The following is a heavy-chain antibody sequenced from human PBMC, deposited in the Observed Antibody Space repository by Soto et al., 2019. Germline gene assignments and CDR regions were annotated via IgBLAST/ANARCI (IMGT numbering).Heavy chain of an antibody. Sequence: QLQLQESGPGLVKPSETLSLACTVSGGSISSSSYYWGWIRQPPGKGLEWIGSIYYSGSTYYNPSLKSRVTISVDTSKNQFSLKLSSVTAADTAVYYCARHTPLYYGSGENYYYYGMDVWGQGTTVTVSS. V-gene: IGHV4-39*01. D-gene: IGHD3-10*01. CDR2: IYYSGST. CDR3: ARHTPLYYGSGENYYYYGMDV. CDR1: GGSISSSSYY. J-gene: IGHJ6*02.